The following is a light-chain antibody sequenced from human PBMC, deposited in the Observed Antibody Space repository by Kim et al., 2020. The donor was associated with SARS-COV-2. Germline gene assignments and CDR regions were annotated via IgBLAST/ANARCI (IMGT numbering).Light chain of an antibody. CDR1: SSDVCAYNY. CDR2: DVS. Sequence: GRSITISCTGTSSDVCAYNYVSWYQQYPGKAPKLMIYDVSKRPSGVSNRFSGSKSGNTASLTISGLQAEDEADYYCSSYTSSNTWVFGGGTKLTVL. V-gene: IGLV2-14*03. J-gene: IGLJ3*02. CDR3: SSYTSSNTWV.